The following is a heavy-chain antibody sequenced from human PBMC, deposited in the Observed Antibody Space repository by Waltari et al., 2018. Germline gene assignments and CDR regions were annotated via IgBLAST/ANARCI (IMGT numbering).Heavy chain of an antibody. Sequence: QVQLVQSGAEVKKPGASVKVSCKASGYTFTGYYMTWVRQAPGQGLEWMGWINPNSGGTNYAQKFQGRVTMTRDTSISTAYMELSRLRSDDTAVYYCARVRIAAAGVNWFDPWGQGTLVTVSS. D-gene: IGHD6-13*01. V-gene: IGHV1-2*02. J-gene: IGHJ5*02. CDR3: ARVRIAAAGVNWFDP. CDR1: GYTFTGYY. CDR2: INPNSGGT.